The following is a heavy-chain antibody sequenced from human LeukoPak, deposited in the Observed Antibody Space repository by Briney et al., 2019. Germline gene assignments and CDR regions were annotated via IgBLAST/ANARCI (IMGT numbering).Heavy chain of an antibody. Sequence: GGSLRLSCAASGFTFSSYEMNWVRQAPGKGLEWVSYISSSGSTIYYADSVKGRFTISRDNAKNSLYLQMNSLRAEDTAVYYCARKYSSSWFFRSYYYYMDVWGKGTTVTISS. CDR3: ARKYSSSWFFRSYYYYMDV. CDR2: ISSSGSTI. CDR1: GFTFSSYE. D-gene: IGHD6-13*01. V-gene: IGHV3-48*03. J-gene: IGHJ6*03.